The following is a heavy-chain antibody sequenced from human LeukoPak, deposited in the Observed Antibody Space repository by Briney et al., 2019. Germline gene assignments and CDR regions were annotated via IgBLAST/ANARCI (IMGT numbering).Heavy chain of an antibody. CDR2: IYYSGST. Sequence: SETLSLTCAVYGGSFSGYYWSWIRQPPGKGLEWIGYIYYSGSTNYNPSLKSRVTISVDTSKNQFSLKLSSVTAADTAVYYCARHQEYYYDSSGPVDYWGQGTLVTVSS. V-gene: IGHV4-59*08. D-gene: IGHD3-22*01. J-gene: IGHJ4*02. CDR3: ARHQEYYYDSSGPVDY. CDR1: GGSFSGYY.